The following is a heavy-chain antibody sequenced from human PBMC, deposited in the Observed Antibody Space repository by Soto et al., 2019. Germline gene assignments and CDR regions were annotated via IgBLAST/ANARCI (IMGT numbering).Heavy chain of an antibody. Sequence: GGSLRLSCAASGFTFSSYAMHWVRQAPGKGLEWVAVISYDGSNKYYADSVKGRFTISRDNSKNTLYLQMNSLRAEDTAVYYCARDSVVAALNNWFDPWGQGTLVTVSS. J-gene: IGHJ5*02. CDR2: ISYDGSNK. D-gene: IGHD2-15*01. V-gene: IGHV3-30-3*01. CDR3: ARDSVVAALNNWFDP. CDR1: GFTFSSYA.